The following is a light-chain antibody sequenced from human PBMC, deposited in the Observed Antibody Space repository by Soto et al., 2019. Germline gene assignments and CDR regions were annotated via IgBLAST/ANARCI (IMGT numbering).Light chain of an antibody. V-gene: IGKV3-11*01. CDR1: QSVSSS. CDR3: QQHSNCPIT. J-gene: IGKJ5*01. CDR2: DAS. Sequence: DIVLTQSPSTLSLSVGERATLSCWASQSVSSSLAWYQQKPGQAPKLLIYDASSLETGVPARFSGSGSGTDFTLTISSLQPEDFAVYYCQQHSNCPITFGQGTRLEIK.